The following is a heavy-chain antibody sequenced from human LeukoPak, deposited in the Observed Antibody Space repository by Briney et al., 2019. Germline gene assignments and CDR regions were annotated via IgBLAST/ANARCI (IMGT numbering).Heavy chain of an antibody. J-gene: IGHJ4*02. Sequence: ASVKVSCKASGYTFTSYAMHCVRQAPGQRLEWMGWINAGNGNTKYSQKFQGRVTITRDTSPSTAYMELSSLRSEDTAVYYCARGASRGAVAGFDYWGQGTLVTVSS. CDR2: INAGNGNT. CDR1: GYTFTSYA. CDR3: ARGASRGAVAGFDY. D-gene: IGHD4-23*01. V-gene: IGHV1-3*01.